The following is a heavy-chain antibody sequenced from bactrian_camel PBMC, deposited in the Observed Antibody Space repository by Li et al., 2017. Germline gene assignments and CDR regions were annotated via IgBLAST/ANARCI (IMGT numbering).Heavy chain of an antibody. V-gene: IGHV3S55*01. J-gene: IGHJ6*01. CDR3: AARYQGGFGYGGLCTDVLGDFPY. CDR2: IRRDDLT. CDR1: GLSVSDFS. Sequence: HVQLVESGGGSVQTGGSLRLSCAPSGLSVSDFSMAWFRQSPGKEREGVAAIRRDDLTAYTDSVKGRFTISHDNAKNTLYLQMNSLKPEDTAIYYCAARYQGGFGYGGLCTDVLGDFPYWGRGSQVTVS. D-gene: IGHD5*01.